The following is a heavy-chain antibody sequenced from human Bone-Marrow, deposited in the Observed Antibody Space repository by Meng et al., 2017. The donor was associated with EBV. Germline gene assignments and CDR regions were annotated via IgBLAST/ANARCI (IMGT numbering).Heavy chain of an antibody. Sequence: EVQLLESGAGLVQPGXSLSFSCSASGFTFSSYAMSWVTQAPGKGLEWISGIRGVSVIGGVTNYADSVKGRFTISRDDSKNTVYLQMNSLRAEDTAIYYCAKDTYASGSYYFDYWGQGTLVTVSS. CDR3: AKDTYASGSYYFDY. D-gene: IGHD6-19*01. CDR1: GFTFSSYA. J-gene: IGHJ4*02. V-gene: IGHV3-23*01. CDR2: IRGVSVIGGVT.